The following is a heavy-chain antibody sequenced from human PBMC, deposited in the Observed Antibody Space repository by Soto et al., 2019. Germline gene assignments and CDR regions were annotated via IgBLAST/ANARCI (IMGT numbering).Heavy chain of an antibody. D-gene: IGHD2-15*01. CDR2: ISGSGGST. CDR3: AKYVRYCSGGSCYPIYYFDY. CDR1: GFTFSSYA. Sequence: GGSLRLSCAASGFTFSSYAMSWVRQAPGKGLEWVSAISGSGGSTYYADSVKGRFTISRDNSKNTLYLQMNSLRAEDTAVYYCAKYVRYCSGGSCYPIYYFDYWGQGTLVTVSS. J-gene: IGHJ4*02. V-gene: IGHV3-23*01.